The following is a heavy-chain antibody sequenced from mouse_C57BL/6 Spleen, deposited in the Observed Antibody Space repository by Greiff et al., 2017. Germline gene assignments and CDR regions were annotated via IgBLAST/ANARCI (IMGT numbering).Heavy chain of an antibody. CDR2: IDPEDGET. CDR3: ARSKGRGYSSYAMDY. CDR1: GFNINDYY. J-gene: IGHJ4*01. Sequence: EVQLQQSGAELVKPGASVKLSCTASGFNINDYYMHWVKQRTEQGLEWIGRIDPEDGETKYAPKFQGKATITADTSSNTAYLQLSSLTSEDTAVYYCARSKGRGYSSYAMDYWGQGTSVTVSS. V-gene: IGHV14-2*01. D-gene: IGHD2-3*01.